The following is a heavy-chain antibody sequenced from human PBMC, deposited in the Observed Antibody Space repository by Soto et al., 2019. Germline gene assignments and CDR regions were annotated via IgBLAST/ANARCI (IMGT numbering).Heavy chain of an antibody. CDR2: IYYSGST. CDR1: GGSIRSYY. CDR3: ARSEAYVDYPEYYFDY. J-gene: IGHJ4*02. D-gene: IGHD4-17*01. Sequence: SATLSLTFPVSGGSIRSYYWRWIRQPPGKGMEWIVYIYYSGSTNYNPSLKSRVTISVDTSKNPFSLKLSSVTAADTAVYYCARSEAYVDYPEYYFDYWGQGTLVTVSS. V-gene: IGHV4-59*01.